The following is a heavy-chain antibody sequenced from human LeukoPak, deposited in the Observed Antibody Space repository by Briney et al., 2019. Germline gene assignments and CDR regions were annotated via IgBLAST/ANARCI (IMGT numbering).Heavy chain of an antibody. V-gene: IGHV3-9*01. D-gene: IGHD6-6*01. CDR2: ISWNSGGI. CDR3: AKAAAYSSSSAYFDY. CDR1: GFTFDDYA. J-gene: IGHJ4*02. Sequence: GGSLRLSCAASGFTFDDYAMHWVRQAPGKGLEWVSGISWNSGGIVYADSVRGRFIISRDTAKNSLYLQMNSLRADDTALYYCAKAAAYSSSSAYFDYWGQGTLVTVSS.